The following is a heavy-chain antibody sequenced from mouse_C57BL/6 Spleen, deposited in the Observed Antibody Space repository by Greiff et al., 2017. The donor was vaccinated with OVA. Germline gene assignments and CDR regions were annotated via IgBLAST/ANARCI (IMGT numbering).Heavy chain of an antibody. D-gene: IGHD1-1*02. CDR2: IWSGGST. CDR1: GFSLTSYG. J-gene: IGHJ3*01. Sequence: VQLQQSGPGLVQPSQSLSITCTVSGFSLTSYGVHWVRQSPGKGLEWLGVIWSGGSTDYNAAFISRLSISKDNSKSQVFFKMNSLQADDTAIYYCASGEYYGLYWGQGTLVTVSA. CDR3: ASGEYYGLY. V-gene: IGHV2-2*01.